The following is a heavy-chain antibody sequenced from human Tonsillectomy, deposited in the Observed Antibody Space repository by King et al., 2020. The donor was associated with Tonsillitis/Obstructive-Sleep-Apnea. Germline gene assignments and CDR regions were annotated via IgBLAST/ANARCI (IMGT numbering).Heavy chain of an antibody. V-gene: IGHV3-30*19. Sequence: VQLVESGGGVVQPGRSLRLSCAASGFTFSSYGMHWVRQAPGKGLEWVAVTSYDGSNKYFADSVKGRFTISRDNSKNTLYLQMNSLRAEDTAVYSCARDQIATIIDYWGQGNLVSVSS. CDR2: TSYDGSNK. CDR1: GFTFSSYG. CDR3: ARDQIATIIDY. J-gene: IGHJ4*02. D-gene: IGHD5-24*01.